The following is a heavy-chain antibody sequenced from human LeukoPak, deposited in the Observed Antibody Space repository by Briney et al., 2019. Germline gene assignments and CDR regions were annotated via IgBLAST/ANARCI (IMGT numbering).Heavy chain of an antibody. CDR1: GGSISSGVYY. CDR2: IYYSGST. V-gene: IGHV4-31*03. CDR3: ARSVYYYDSSGHFDY. D-gene: IGHD3-22*01. J-gene: IGHJ4*02. Sequence: SETLSLTCTVSGGSISSGVYYWSWIRQHPGKGLEWIGYIYYSGSTYYNPSLKSRVTISVDTSKNQFSLKLSSVTVADTAVYYCARSVYYYDSSGHFDYWGQGTLVTVSS.